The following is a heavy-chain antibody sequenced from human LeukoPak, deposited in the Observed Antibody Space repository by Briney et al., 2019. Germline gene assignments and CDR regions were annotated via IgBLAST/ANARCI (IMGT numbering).Heavy chain of an antibody. V-gene: IGHV6-1*01. CDR2: TYYRSKWYN. Sequence: SQTLSLTCAISGDSVSSNSAACNWIRQSPSRGLEWLGRTYYRSKWYNDYAVSVKSRITISPDTSQNQFSLQLHSVTPEDTAMYYCARDPTPNFLMSHFDYWGQGTLVTVSS. J-gene: IGHJ4*02. D-gene: IGHD3-16*01. CDR1: GDSVSSNSAA. CDR3: ARDPTPNFLMSHFDY.